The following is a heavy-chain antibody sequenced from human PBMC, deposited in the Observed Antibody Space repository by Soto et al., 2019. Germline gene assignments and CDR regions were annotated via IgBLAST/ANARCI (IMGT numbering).Heavy chain of an antibody. CDR3: ARVGGYSGYDSS. CDR2: IIPIFGTA. Sequence: SSVKVSCKASGCTFRSYAISWVRQAAGQGLEWMGGIIPIFGTANYAQKFQGRVTITADESTSTAYMELSSLRSEDTAVYYCARVGGYSGYDSSWGQGTLVTVSS. J-gene: IGHJ5*02. CDR1: GCTFRSYA. V-gene: IGHV1-69*01. D-gene: IGHD5-12*01.